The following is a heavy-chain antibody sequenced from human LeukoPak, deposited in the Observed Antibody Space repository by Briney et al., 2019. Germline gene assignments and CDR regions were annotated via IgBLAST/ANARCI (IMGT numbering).Heavy chain of an antibody. V-gene: IGHV3-7*01. CDR2: IRQDGSAR. Sequence: GGSLRLSCAGSGFTFSHYWMSWVRQAPGKGLEWVANIRQDGSARSYVDSVKGRFTISRDNAKDSLFLQLDSLRADDTAVYYCARIGWPTNGGWYFGQWSQGTLVTVSS. J-gene: IGHJ4*02. CDR1: GFTFSHYW. D-gene: IGHD6-19*01. CDR3: ARIGWPTNGGWYFGQ.